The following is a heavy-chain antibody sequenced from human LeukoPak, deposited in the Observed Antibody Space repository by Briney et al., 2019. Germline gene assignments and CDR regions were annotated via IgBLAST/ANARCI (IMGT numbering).Heavy chain of an antibody. J-gene: IGHJ4*02. V-gene: IGHV1-18*01. CDR1: GYTFISYH. CDR3: ARDLYGGTSATFDY. Sequence: ASVKVSCKASGYTFISYHIAWVRQAPGQGLEGMGWIRGYNGDTNYAQNFQGRVTMTTDTSTSTAYMELRSLRSDDTAVYYCARDLYGGTSATFDYWGQGTLVTVSS. CDR2: IRGYNGDT. D-gene: IGHD4-23*01.